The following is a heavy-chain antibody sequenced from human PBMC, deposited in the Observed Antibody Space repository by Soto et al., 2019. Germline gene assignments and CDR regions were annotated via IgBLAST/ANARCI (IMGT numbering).Heavy chain of an antibody. V-gene: IGHV1-2*02. CDR2: INSVSGGT. CDR3: ARGGSYYAL. J-gene: IGHJ4*02. Sequence: QVQLVQSGAEVKQPGAAVRVSCKASGNTGTIYFIHWLRQAPGQGLEWLGWINSVSGGTNYAHNFLGRVTITRDRSTTTAFMELRGLRSDDTAVYYCARGGSYYALWGQGTLVTVS. CDR1: GNTGTIYF. D-gene: IGHD1-26*01.